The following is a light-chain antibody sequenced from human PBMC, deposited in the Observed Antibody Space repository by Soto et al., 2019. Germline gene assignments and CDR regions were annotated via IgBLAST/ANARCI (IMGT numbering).Light chain of an antibody. CDR2: DAT. CDR1: QSIGNQ. J-gene: IGKJ2*01. Sequence: VLTQSPATLSSPPGARATLSCRASQSIGNQLTWYQQRPGRAPRLLMYDATHRATGVPARFSASGFGRDFSLTISSLEPEDFAVYYCHHRDDRPPMYSFGQGTKLEI. V-gene: IGKV3-11*02. CDR3: HHRDDRPPMYS.